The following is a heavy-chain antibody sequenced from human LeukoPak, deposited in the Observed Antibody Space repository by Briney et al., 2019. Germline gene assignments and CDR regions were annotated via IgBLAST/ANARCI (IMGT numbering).Heavy chain of an antibody. CDR1: GFIFSTYG. J-gene: IGHJ4*02. D-gene: IGHD3-10*01. CDR2: IFSDGYTK. Sequence: GGSLRLSCAASGFIFSTYGMHWVRQAPGKGLEWVAVIFSDGYTKYYAGSVKDRFTISRDNSKNTLYLHMNSLIPGDTGVYYCARASGPFDFWGQGTLLTVS. V-gene: IGHV3-33*01. CDR3: ARASGPFDF.